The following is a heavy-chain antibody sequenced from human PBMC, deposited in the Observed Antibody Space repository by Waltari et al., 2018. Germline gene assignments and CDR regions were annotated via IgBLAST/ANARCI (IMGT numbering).Heavy chain of an antibody. V-gene: IGHV1-2*02. CDR2: INPNNGGT. CDR3: AKVTSGAVAFEY. Sequence: QVQLVQSGAEVKKPGASVKVSCKASAYSFTDYYMHWMRQAPGQGLEWMGWINPNNGGTDDEQNFHGRVTMTRDTSISTAYMELSRLTSDDTAVYYCAKVTSGAVAFEYWGQGTLVTVSS. J-gene: IGHJ4*02. D-gene: IGHD6-19*01. CDR1: AYSFTDYY.